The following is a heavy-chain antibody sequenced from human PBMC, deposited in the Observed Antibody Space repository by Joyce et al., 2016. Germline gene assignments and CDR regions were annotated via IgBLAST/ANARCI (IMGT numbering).Heavy chain of an antibody. CDR2: INGGNGNT. CDR1: GYTFTNYA. D-gene: IGHD1-26*01. CDR3: ARSLGATPALGY. J-gene: IGHJ4*02. Sequence: QVQLVQSGAEVKKPGASVKVSCKASGYTFTNYAIHWVRQAPGKRLEWMAWINGGNGNTKYSQKFQDRVTITRDTSASTAYMELSSLISEDTAVYYCARSLGATPALGYWGQGTLVTVS. V-gene: IGHV1-3*01.